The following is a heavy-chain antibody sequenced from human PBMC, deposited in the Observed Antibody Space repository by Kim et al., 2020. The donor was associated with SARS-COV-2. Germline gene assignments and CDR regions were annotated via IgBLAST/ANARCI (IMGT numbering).Heavy chain of an antibody. V-gene: IGHV3-15*01. D-gene: IGHD1-26*01. Sequence: APVKGRFTISRDDSKNTLYLQMNSLKTEDTAVYYCTTDVGEWELLQQYYWGQGTLVTVSS. J-gene: IGHJ4*02. CDR3: TTDVGEWELLQQYY.